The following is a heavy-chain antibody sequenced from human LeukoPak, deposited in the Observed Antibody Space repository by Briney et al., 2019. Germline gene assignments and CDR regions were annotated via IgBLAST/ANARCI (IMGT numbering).Heavy chain of an antibody. CDR2: INHSGST. D-gene: IGHD6-6*01. J-gene: IGHJ4*02. CDR1: GGSFSGYY. V-gene: IGHV4-34*01. Sequence: PSETLSLTCAVYGGSFSGYYWSWIRQPPGKGLEWIGEINHSGSTNYNPSLKRRVTISVDTPKNQFSLKLSSVTAADTAVYYCARVYSSSPGRRWTGAFDYWGQGTLVTVSS. CDR3: ARVYSSSPGRRWTGAFDY.